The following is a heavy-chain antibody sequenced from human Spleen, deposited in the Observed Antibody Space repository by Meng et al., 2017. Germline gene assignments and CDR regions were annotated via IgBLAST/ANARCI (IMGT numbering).Heavy chain of an antibody. CDR2: INHSGST. CDR3: ARGRNYDYVWGSYRTLDY. CDR1: GGSFSGYY. Sequence: QVQRQQWGAGLLKPSETLSLTCAVYGGSFSGYYWSWIRQPPGKGLEWIGEINHSGSTNYNPSLKSRVTISVDTSKNQFSLKLSSVTAADTAVYYCARGRNYDYVWGSYRTLDYWGQGTLVTVSS. D-gene: IGHD3-16*02. V-gene: IGHV4-34*01. J-gene: IGHJ4*02.